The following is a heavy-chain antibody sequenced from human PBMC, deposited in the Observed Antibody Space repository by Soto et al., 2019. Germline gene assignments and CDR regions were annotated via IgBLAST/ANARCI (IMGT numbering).Heavy chain of an antibody. Sequence: XGSLGLSCAASGFTFSSYAMHGVRQAPGKGLEWVAVISYDGSNKYYADSVKGRFTISRDNSKNTLYLQMNSLRAEDTAVYYCARGPSSLTRFDYWGQGTLVTVSS. D-gene: IGHD2-2*01. CDR3: ARGPSSLTRFDY. CDR1: GFTFSSYA. J-gene: IGHJ4*02. V-gene: IGHV3-30-3*01. CDR2: ISYDGSNK.